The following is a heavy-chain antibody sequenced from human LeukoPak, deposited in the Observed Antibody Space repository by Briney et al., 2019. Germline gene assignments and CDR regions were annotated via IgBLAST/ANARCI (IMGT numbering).Heavy chain of an antibody. J-gene: IGHJ4*02. V-gene: IGHV3-48*04. Sequence: GGSLRLSCAASGFTFSSYSMNWVRQAPGKGLEWVSYISSNSSTIYYADSVKGRFTISRDNAKNSLYLQMNSLRAEDTAVYYCARERNSSPALDYWGQGTLVTVSS. D-gene: IGHD6-19*01. CDR3: ARERNSSPALDY. CDR1: GFTFSSYS. CDR2: ISSNSSTI.